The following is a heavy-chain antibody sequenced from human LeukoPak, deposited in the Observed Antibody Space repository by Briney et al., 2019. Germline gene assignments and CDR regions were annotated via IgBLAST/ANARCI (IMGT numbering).Heavy chain of an antibody. V-gene: IGHV1-69*01. J-gene: IGHJ6*03. CDR1: GGTFSSYA. Sequence: SVKVSCKASGGTFSSYATSWVRQAPGQGLEWMGGIIPIFGTANYAQKFQGRVTITADESTSTAYMELSSLRSEDTAVYYCARVPNYSYYYYYMDVWGKGTTVTVSS. CDR3: ARVPNYSYYYYYMDV. D-gene: IGHD5-24*01. CDR2: IIPIFGTA.